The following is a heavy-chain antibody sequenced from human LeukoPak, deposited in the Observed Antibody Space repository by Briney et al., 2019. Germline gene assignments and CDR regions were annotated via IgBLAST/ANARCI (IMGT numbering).Heavy chain of an antibody. CDR2: ISSSSSYI. D-gene: IGHD5-24*01. Sequence: PGGSLRLSCAASGFTFSSYSMNWVRQAPGKGLEWVSSISSSSSYIYYADSVKGRFTISRDNSKNTLYLQMNSLRAEDTAVYYCAKVLRRWLQLPGKRRPKDSGAFDIWGQGTMVTVSS. V-gene: IGHV3-21*04. J-gene: IGHJ3*02. CDR1: GFTFSSYS. CDR3: AKVLRRWLQLPGKRRPKDSGAFDI.